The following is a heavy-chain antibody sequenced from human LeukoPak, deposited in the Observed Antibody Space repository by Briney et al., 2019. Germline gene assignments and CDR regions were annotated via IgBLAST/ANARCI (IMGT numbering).Heavy chain of an antibody. D-gene: IGHD3-10*01. J-gene: IGHJ5*02. V-gene: IGHV3-21*01. CDR3: ARDVGIGEVLWFDP. CDR1: GFTFSSYS. Sequence: PGGSLRLSCAASGFTFSSYSMNWVRQAPGKGLEWVSSISSSSSYIYYADSVKGRFTISRDNAKNSLYLQMNSLRAEDTAVYYCARDVGIGEVLWFDPWGQGTLVTVSS. CDR2: ISSSSSYI.